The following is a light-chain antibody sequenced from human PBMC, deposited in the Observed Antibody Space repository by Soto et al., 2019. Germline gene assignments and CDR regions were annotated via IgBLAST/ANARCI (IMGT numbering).Light chain of an antibody. CDR2: GNS. V-gene: IGLV1-40*01. CDR3: QSYDSSLSGPV. Sequence: QSVLTQPPSVSGAPGQRVTISCTGSSSNIGAGYDVHWYQQLPGTAPKLLIYGNSNRPSGVPDRFSGSKSGTSASLAITGLQEEDEADYYCQSYDSSLSGPVFGTGTKVTVL. J-gene: IGLJ1*01. CDR1: SSNIGAGYD.